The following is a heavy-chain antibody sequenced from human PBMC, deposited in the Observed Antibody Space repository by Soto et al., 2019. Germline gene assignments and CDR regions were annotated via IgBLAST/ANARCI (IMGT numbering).Heavy chain of an antibody. CDR3: ARSFWNHSNGDDDFDI. J-gene: IGHJ3*02. V-gene: IGHV1-18*01. D-gene: IGHD3-22*01. Sequence: GASVKVSCKASGYTFTSYGISWVRQAPGQGLEWMGWISAYNGNTNYAQKLQGRVTMTTDTSTSTAYMELRSLRSDDTAVYYCARSFWNHSNGDDDFDIWGQGTMVTVSS. CDR2: ISAYNGNT. CDR1: GYTFTSYG.